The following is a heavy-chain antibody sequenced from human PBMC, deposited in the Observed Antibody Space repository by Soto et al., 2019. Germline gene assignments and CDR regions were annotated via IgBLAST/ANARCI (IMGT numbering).Heavy chain of an antibody. Sequence: GGSLRLSCAASGLTFDDYAMYWVRQTPGKGLEWVSGISGNSGNIGYADSVKGRFTISRDNAKNSLYLQMDSLRAEDSGLYYCAKDIGNQIQLDHWGNGTLVTVSP. CDR3: AKDIGNQIQLDH. CDR2: ISGNSGNI. J-gene: IGHJ4*01. D-gene: IGHD5-18*01. V-gene: IGHV3-9*01. CDR1: GLTFDDYA.